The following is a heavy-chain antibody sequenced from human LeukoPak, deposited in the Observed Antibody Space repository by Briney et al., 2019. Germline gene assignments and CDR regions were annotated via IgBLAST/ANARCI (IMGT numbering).Heavy chain of an antibody. V-gene: IGHV4-38-2*01. CDR2: IYHSGST. Sequence: SETLSLACAVSGYSISSGYYWGWIRQPPGKGLERIGNIYHSGSTYYNPSLKSRGTISVDTSKNQFSLKLSSVTAADTAVYYCAKHAPKEGWSSSTSCYTQAFDIWGQGTMVTVSS. J-gene: IGHJ3*02. CDR1: GYSISSGYY. D-gene: IGHD2-2*02. CDR3: AKHAPKEGWSSSTSCYTQAFDI.